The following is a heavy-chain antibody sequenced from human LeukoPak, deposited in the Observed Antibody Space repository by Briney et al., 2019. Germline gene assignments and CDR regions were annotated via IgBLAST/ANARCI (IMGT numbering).Heavy chain of an antibody. Sequence: GASVKVSCKASGYTFTSHDINWVRQATGQGLEWMGWMNPNSGNTGYAQKFQGRVTITRNTSISTAYMELSSLRSEDTAVYYCATHYDFWSDYGYWGQGTLVTVSS. CDR2: MNPNSGNT. D-gene: IGHD3-3*01. J-gene: IGHJ4*02. CDR1: GYTFTSHD. V-gene: IGHV1-8*03. CDR3: ATHYDFWSDYGY.